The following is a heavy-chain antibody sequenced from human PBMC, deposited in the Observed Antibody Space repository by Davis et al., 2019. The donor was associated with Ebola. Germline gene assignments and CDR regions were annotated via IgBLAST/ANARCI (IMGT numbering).Heavy chain of an antibody. J-gene: IGHJ6*03. D-gene: IGHD2-2*01. CDR2: IYPSGNT. CDR1: GGSISSYY. Sequence: PGGSLRLSCTVSGGSISSYYWSWIRQPAGKGLEWIGRIYPSGNTYYNPSLDGRFTMSVDTSKNLLSLKLTSVTAADTAIYYCARDPRRTLLLPAGNYMDVWGKGTTVTVSS. V-gene: IGHV4-4*07. CDR3: ARDPRRTLLLPAGNYMDV.